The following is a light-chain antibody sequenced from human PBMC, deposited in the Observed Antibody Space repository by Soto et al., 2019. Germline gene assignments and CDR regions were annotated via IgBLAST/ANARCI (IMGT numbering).Light chain of an antibody. CDR2: DNH. V-gene: IGLV1-44*01. Sequence: QSVLTQPPSASGTPGQRVTFSCSGSSSNIGINTVNWYQQLPGTAPQLLISDNHRRPSGVPDRFSGSKSGNTASLTISGLQAEDEADYYCCSYAGTYTLWVFGGGTKVTVL. J-gene: IGLJ3*02. CDR1: SSNIGINT. CDR3: CSYAGTYTLWV.